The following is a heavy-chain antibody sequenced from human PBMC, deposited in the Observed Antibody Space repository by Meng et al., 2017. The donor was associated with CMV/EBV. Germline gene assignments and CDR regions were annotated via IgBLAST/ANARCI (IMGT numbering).Heavy chain of an antibody. Sequence: ASVKVSCKASGYTFTSYYMHWVRQAPGQGLEWMGIINPSGGSTSYAQKFRGRVTMTRDTSTSTVYMELSSLRSEDTAVYYCARQLARIAVADTDHDAFDIWGQGTMVT. CDR1: GYTFTSYY. V-gene: IGHV1-46*01. CDR2: INPSGGST. J-gene: IGHJ3*02. D-gene: IGHD6-19*01. CDR3: ARQLARIAVADTDHDAFDI.